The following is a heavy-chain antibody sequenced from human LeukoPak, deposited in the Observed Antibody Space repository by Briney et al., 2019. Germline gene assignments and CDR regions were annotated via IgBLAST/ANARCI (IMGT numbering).Heavy chain of an antibody. Sequence: GGSLRLSCAASGFTFSSYGMHWVRQAPGKGLEWVAVISYDGSNKYYADSVKGRFTISRDNSKNTLYLQMNSLRAEDTAVYYCARGDLYYYGSGSYSRGPYYYYYYMDDWGKGTTVTVSS. CDR1: GFTFSSYG. J-gene: IGHJ6*03. CDR2: ISYDGSNK. CDR3: ARGDLYYYGSGSYSRGPYYYYYYMDD. V-gene: IGHV3-30*03. D-gene: IGHD3-10*01.